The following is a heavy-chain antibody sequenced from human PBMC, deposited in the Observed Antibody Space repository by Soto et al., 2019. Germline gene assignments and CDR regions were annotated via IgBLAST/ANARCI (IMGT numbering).Heavy chain of an antibody. CDR1: GGTFSSYA. V-gene: IGHV1-69*13. Sequence: ASVKVSCKASGGTFSSYAISWVRQAPGQGLEWMGGIIPIFGTANYAQKFQGRVTITADESTSTAYMELSSLRSEDTAVYYCASADTAMAPADYWGQGTLVTVSS. CDR2: IIPIFGTA. J-gene: IGHJ4*02. D-gene: IGHD5-18*01. CDR3: ASADTAMAPADY.